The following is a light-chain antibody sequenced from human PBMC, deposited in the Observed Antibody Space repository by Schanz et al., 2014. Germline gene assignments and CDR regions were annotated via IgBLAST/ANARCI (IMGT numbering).Light chain of an antibody. CDR3: QQFGSSPFT. CDR1: QSVNSNY. J-gene: IGKJ3*01. Sequence: EIVLTQSPGTLSLSPGERATLSCRASQSVNSNYLAWYQQKPGQTPRLLIYGASTRATGTPDRFGGSGSGTDFTLTITGLEPEDFAVYYCQQFGSSPFTFGPGTKVDIK. CDR2: GAS. V-gene: IGKV3-20*01.